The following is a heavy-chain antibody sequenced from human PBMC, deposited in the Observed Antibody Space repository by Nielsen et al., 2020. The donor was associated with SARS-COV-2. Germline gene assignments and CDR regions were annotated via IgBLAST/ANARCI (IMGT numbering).Heavy chain of an antibody. Sequence: GESLKISCAASGFTFSSYGMHWVRQAPGKGLEWVAVISYDGSNKYYADSVKGRFTISRDNSKNTLYLQMNSLRAEDTAVYYCAKDRGYNDWYFDLWGRGTLVTVSS. CDR2: ISYDGSNK. V-gene: IGHV3-30*18. J-gene: IGHJ2*01. CDR3: AKDRGYNDWYFDL. D-gene: IGHD5-24*01. CDR1: GFTFSSYG.